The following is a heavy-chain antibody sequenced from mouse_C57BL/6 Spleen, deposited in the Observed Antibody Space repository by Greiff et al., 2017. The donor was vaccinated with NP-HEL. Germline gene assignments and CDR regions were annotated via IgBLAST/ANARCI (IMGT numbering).Heavy chain of an antibody. CDR1: GFNIKDYY. J-gene: IGHJ4*01. D-gene: IGHD1-1*01. V-gene: IGHV14-2*01. CDR2: LVPEDGGT. CDR3: ARWKGYYGSSLYYAMDY. Sequence: EVQLVESGAELVKPGASVKLSCTASGFNIKDYYMHWVKQRTEQGLEWIGRLVPEDGGTKYAPKFQGKATITADTSSNTAYLQLSRLTSEGTALYYCARWKGYYGSSLYYAMDYWGQGTPVTVSA.